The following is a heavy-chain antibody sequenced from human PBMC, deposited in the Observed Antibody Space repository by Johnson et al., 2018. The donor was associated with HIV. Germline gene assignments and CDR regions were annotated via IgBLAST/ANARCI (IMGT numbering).Heavy chain of an antibody. J-gene: IGHJ3*02. V-gene: IGHV3-30*02. D-gene: IGHD3-9*01. CDR3: AKDLRVFDRFNAEDAFDI. CDR1: GFTFSSYG. Sequence: QVQLVESGGGVVQPGGSLRLSCAASGFTFSSYGMHWVRQAPGKGLEWVAFIRYDGSNKYYADSVKGRFTISRDNSKNTLYLQMNSLRADDTAVYYCAKDLRVFDRFNAEDAFDIWGQGTMVTGSS. CDR2: IRYDGSNK.